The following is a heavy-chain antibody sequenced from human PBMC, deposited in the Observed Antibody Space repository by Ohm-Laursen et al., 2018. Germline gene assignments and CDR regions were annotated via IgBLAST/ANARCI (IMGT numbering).Heavy chain of an antibody. CDR3: AKERDVSTGYALQH. D-gene: IGHD3-9*01. Sequence: SLRLSCTASGFSFSSYAMGWVRQAPGKGLEWVPTISDSGGGTYYADSVKGRFTISRDNSKNTLYLQMNSLRAEDTAVYYCAKERDVSTGYALQHWGQGTLVTVSS. J-gene: IGHJ1*01. V-gene: IGHV3-23*01. CDR2: ISDSGGGT. CDR1: GFSFSSYA.